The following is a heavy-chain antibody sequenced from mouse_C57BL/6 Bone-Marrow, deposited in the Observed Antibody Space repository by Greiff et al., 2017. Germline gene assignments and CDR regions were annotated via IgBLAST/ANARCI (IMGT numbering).Heavy chain of an antibody. V-gene: IGHV1-7*01. Sequence: LVGSGAERAKLGPPVKLSSKPSATTFTTYWRHWVNQRPGQGLDWIGYINPSSGYTKYNQKFKDKPTLTADKSSSTAYMQLSSLTYEDSAVYYCARWMDYWGQGTSVTVSS. CDR1: ATTFTTYW. J-gene: IGHJ4*01. CDR3: ARWMDY. CDR2: INPSSGYT.